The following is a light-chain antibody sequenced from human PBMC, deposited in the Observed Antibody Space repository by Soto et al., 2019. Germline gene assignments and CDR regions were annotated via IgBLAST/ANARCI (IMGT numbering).Light chain of an antibody. CDR2: SNT. CDR1: SSHIGSNY. CDR3: ASWDDSLSGRDVV. J-gene: IGLJ2*01. Sequence: QSVLTQPPSASGTPGQRVTISCSGSSSHIGSNYVYCYQQLPGTAPKLIIHSNTQRPSGVPDRFSGFKFGTSAALAISGLRSEDEAVYCCASWDDSLSGRDVVFGGGTKLTVL. V-gene: IGLV1-47*01.